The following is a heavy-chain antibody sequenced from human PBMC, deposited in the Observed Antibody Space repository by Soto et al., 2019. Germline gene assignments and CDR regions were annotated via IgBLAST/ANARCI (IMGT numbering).Heavy chain of an antibody. CDR3: AKGRASDCPGCTQDY. D-gene: IGHD2-21*02. J-gene: IGHJ4*02. Sequence: SLRLSCAASAFTFSSYAMSWVRQAPGKGLEWVSAVSGSGDSTYYADSVKGRFTISRDNSKNTLYLQMNSLRAEDTALYYCAKGRASDCPGCTQDYWGQGTLVTVSS. CDR1: AFTFSSYA. V-gene: IGHV3-23*01. CDR2: VSGSGDST.